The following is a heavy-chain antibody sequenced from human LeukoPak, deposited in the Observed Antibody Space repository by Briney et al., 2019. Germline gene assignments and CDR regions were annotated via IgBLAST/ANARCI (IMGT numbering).Heavy chain of an antibody. Sequence: SVTLSFNGTGSGFTSNSVYYWGWAPQPPVKGLGWIERIYHSASTAYNPSVKSRVTMSVDTSKTQFSLKLPPVTALDPHVYYCARDVTGIVGAINNDYWGQGTLVTVSS. V-gene: IGHV4-38-2*02. D-gene: IGHD1-26*01. CDR2: IYHSAST. J-gene: IGHJ4*02. CDR3: ARDVTGIVGAINNDY. CDR1: GFTSNSVYY.